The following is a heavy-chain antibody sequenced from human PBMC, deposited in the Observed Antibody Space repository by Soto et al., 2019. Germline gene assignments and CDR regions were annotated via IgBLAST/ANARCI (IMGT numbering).Heavy chain of an antibody. CDR1: GGSIGTYY. Sequence: QVQLQESGPGLVKPSETLSLTCTVSGGSIGTYYWSWIRQPPGKGLEWIGYIQHGGSTNYNPSLKSRVTISVDTSKNQFSLKLSSVTDADTALYYCARESRWYSGGPVGNYYYYMDVWGKGTTVTVSS. D-gene: IGHD1-26*01. V-gene: IGHV4-59*01. J-gene: IGHJ6*03. CDR3: ARESRWYSGGPVGNYYYYMDV. CDR2: IQHGGST.